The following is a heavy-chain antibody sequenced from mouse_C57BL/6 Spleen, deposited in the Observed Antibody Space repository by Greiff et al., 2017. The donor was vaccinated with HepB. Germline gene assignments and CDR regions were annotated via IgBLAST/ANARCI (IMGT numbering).Heavy chain of an antibody. D-gene: IGHD2-2*01. CDR3: ARLEVVGYDRMDY. CDR1: GYTFTSYW. J-gene: IGHJ4*01. Sequence: QVQLQQPGAELVKPGASVKLSCKASGYTFTSYWMHWVKQRPGQGLEWIGMIHPNSGSTNYNEKFKSKATLTVDKSSSTAYMQLSSLTSEESAVYYCARLEVVGYDRMDYWGQGTSVTVSS. V-gene: IGHV1-64*01. CDR2: IHPNSGST.